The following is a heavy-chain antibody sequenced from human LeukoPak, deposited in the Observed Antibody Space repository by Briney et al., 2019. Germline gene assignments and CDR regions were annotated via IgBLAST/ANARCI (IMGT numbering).Heavy chain of an antibody. D-gene: IGHD3-10*01. J-gene: IGHJ6*03. V-gene: IGHV3-7*01. CDR3: ARDRMVRGFSLYYYMDV. CDR2: IKQDGSEK. Sequence: GGSLRLSCAASGLTFSSYWMSWVRQAPGKGLEWVANIKQDGSEKYYVDSVKGRFTISRDNAKNSLYLQMNSLRAEDTAVYYCARDRMVRGFSLYYYMDVWGKGTTVTVSS. CDR1: GLTFSSYW.